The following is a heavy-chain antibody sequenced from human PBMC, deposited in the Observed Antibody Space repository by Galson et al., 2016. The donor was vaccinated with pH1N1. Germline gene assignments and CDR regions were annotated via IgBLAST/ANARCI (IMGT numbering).Heavy chain of an antibody. D-gene: IGHD6-13*01. V-gene: IGHV6-1*01. CDR1: GDSVSSNSAA. CDR3: ARDGIAAAGIRRVQYYFDD. J-gene: IGHJ4*02. CDR2: TYYRSKWYN. Sequence: CAISGDSVSSNSAAWNWIRQSPSRGLEWLGRTYYRSKWYNDYAVSVKSRITINPDTSKNQFSLQLNSVTPEDTAVDYCARDGIAAAGIRRVQYYFDDWGQGTLVTVSS.